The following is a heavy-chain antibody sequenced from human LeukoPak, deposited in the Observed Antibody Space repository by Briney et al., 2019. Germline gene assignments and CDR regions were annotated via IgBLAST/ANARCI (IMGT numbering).Heavy chain of an antibody. CDR1: GYSFTSYW. D-gene: IGHD6-19*01. CDR2: IYPGDSDT. J-gene: IGHJ4*02. Sequence: GESLKISCKGSGYSFTSYWSGWVQMTGKGLEWTGIIYPGDSDTRYSPSFQGQVTISADKSISTAYLQWSSLKASDTAMYYCARSRIAVAGYLPNLTFDYWGQGTLVTVSS. CDR3: ARSRIAVAGYLPNLTFDY. V-gene: IGHV5-51*01.